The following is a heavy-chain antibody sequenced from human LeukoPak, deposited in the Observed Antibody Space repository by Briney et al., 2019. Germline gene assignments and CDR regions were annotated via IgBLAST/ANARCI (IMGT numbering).Heavy chain of an antibody. CDR3: ARALGVVFDY. CDR1: GDSVSSNLAT. J-gene: IGHJ4*02. Sequence: SQTLSLTCVIYGDSVSSNLATWNWIRQSPSRGLERLGRAYYRSKWSNDYAVSVNSRLTINPDTSKNHFSLQLRFVTPEDTALYFCARALGVVFDYWGQGTLVTVSS. D-gene: IGHD2-8*01. CDR2: AYYRSKWSN. V-gene: IGHV6-1*01.